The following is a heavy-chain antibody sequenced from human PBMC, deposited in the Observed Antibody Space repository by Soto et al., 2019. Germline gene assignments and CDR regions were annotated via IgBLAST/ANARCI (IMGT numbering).Heavy chain of an antibody. V-gene: IGHV3-21*01. CDR3: AREDRAYYDSMDV. D-gene: IGHD3-22*01. CDR2: ISSSSSYI. J-gene: IGHJ6*02. CDR1: GFTFSSYS. Sequence: PGGSLRLSCAASGFTFSSYSMNWVRQAPGKGLEWVSSISSSSSYIYYADSVKGRFTISRDNAKNSLYLQMNSLRAEDTAVYYCAREDRAYYDSMDVWGQGTKVTAP.